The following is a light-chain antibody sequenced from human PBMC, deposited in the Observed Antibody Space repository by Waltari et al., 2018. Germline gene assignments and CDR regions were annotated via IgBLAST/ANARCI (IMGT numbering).Light chain of an antibody. Sequence: QSALTQPPSASGSPGQSVTMSCTGTSTDVGVYNYVSWYQHHPGKAPNLLIYEVSERPSGVPDRFSGSKSGNTASLTVSGLQPEDEADYYCASFAGSNTLFGGGTKLTVL. J-gene: IGLJ2*01. CDR1: STDVGVYNY. CDR2: EVS. CDR3: ASFAGSNTL. V-gene: IGLV2-8*01.